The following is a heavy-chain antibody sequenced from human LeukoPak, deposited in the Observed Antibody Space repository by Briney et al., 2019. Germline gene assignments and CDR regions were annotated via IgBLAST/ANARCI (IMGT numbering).Heavy chain of an antibody. V-gene: IGHV1-18*01. J-gene: IGHJ4*02. CDR2: ISTYNGNT. D-gene: IGHD6-13*01. Sequence: GASVKVSCKASGYTFTSYGITWVRQAPRQGLEWMGWISTYNGNTNYAQKLRGRVTMTTDTSTSTAYMELRSLRSDDTAVYYCARDRAAAAFDYWGQGTLVTVSS. CDR3: ARDRAAAAFDY. CDR1: GYTFTSYG.